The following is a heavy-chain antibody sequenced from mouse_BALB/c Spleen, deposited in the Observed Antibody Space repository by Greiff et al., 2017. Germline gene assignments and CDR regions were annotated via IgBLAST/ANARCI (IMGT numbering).Heavy chain of an antibody. D-gene: IGHD2-1*01. CDR2: ISSGGST. Sequence: EVQRVESGGGLVKPGGSLKLSCAASGFTFSSYAMSWVRQTPEKRLEWVASISSGGSTYYPDSVKGRFTISRDNARNILYLQMSSLRSEDTAMYYCARGYGNYDWYFDVWGAGTTVTVSS. V-gene: IGHV5-6-5*01. J-gene: IGHJ1*01. CDR3: ARGYGNYDWYFDV. CDR1: GFTFSSYA.